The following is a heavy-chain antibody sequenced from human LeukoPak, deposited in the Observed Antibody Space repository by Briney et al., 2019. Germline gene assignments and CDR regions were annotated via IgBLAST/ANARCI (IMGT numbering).Heavy chain of an antibody. Sequence: SETLSLTCTVSGGSISSGSYYWSWIRQPAGKGLEWIGRIYTSGSTNYNPSLKSRVTISVDTSKNQFSLKLSSVTAADTAVYYCARGLGEPWGQGTLVTVSS. CDR2: IYTSGST. CDR3: ARGLGEP. D-gene: IGHD3-10*01. V-gene: IGHV4-61*02. CDR1: GGSISSGSYY. J-gene: IGHJ5*02.